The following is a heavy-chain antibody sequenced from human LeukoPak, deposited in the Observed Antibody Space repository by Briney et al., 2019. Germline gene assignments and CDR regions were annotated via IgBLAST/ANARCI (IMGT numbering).Heavy chain of an antibody. CDR2: ISSSSSYI. J-gene: IGHJ3*02. CDR3: ARDXDSSGYYMGAFDI. Sequence: PGGSLRLSCAASGFTFSSYSMNWVRQAPGKGLEWVSSISSSSSYIYYADSVKGRFTISGDNAKNSLYLQMNSLRAEDTAVYYCARDXDSSGYYMGAFDIWGQGTMVTVXS. D-gene: IGHD3-22*01. CDR1: GFTFSSYS. V-gene: IGHV3-21*01.